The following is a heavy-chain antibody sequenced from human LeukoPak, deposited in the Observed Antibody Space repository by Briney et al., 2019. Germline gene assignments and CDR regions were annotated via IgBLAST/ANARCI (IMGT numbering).Heavy chain of an antibody. CDR1: GGSISSGDYY. D-gene: IGHD4-23*01. Sequence: SETLSLTCTVSGGSISSGDYYWSWIRQPPGKGLEWIGEINHSGSTNYNPSLKSRVTISVDTSKNQFSLKLSSVTAADTAVYYCARLRTTVVTQTRKYYFDYWGQGTLVTVSS. J-gene: IGHJ4*02. CDR2: INHSGST. CDR3: ARLRTTVVTQTRKYYFDY. V-gene: IGHV4-39*07.